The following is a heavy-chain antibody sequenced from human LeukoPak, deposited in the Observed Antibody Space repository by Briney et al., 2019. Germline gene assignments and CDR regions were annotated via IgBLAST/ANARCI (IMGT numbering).Heavy chain of an antibody. D-gene: IGHD5-12*01. Sequence: PSETLSLTCAVYGGSFSGYYWSWIRQPPGKGLEWIGEINHSGSTNYNPSLKSRVTISVDTSKNQFSLKLSSVTAADTAVYYCARGRGGYSGYDYGGTVAGRSFYFDYWGQGTLVTVSS. V-gene: IGHV4-34*01. J-gene: IGHJ4*02. CDR2: INHSGST. CDR3: ARGRGGYSGYDYGGTVAGRSFYFDY. CDR1: GGSFSGYY.